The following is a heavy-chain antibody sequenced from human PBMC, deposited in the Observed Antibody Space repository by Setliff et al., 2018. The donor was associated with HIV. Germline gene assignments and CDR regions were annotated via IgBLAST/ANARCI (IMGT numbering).Heavy chain of an antibody. CDR3: ARDGGYYYYMDV. Sequence: ASVKVSCKASGGTFSSYAISWVRQAPGQGLEWMGWISAYNGNTNYAQKLQGRVTMTTDTSTNTAYMELKSLRSDDTAVYYCARDGGYYYYMDVWGKGTTVTVS. J-gene: IGHJ6*03. V-gene: IGHV1-18*01. CDR1: GGTFSSYA. CDR2: ISAYNGNT. D-gene: IGHD3-10*01.